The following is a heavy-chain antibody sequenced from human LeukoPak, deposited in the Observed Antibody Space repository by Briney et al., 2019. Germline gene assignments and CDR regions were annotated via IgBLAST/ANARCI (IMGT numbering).Heavy chain of an antibody. CDR3: ARSPYSSSFPFDY. CDR2: ISSNGGST. D-gene: IGHD6-13*01. Sequence: PGGSLRLSCAASGFTFSSYAMHWVRQAPGKGLEYVSAISSNGGSTYYANSVKGRFTISRDNSKNTLYLQMGSLRAEDMAVYYCARSPYSSSFPFDYWGQGTLVTVSS. J-gene: IGHJ4*02. CDR1: GFTFSSYA. V-gene: IGHV3-64*01.